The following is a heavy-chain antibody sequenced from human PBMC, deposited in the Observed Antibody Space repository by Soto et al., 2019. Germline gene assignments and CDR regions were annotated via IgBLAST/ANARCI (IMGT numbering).Heavy chain of an antibody. V-gene: IGHV1-18*01. Sequence: QVQLVQSGAEVRKPGASVKVSCKASGYSFTSYGITWVRQAPGQGLEWMGWVNIYEGSTNNARKFQGRVTMTTDSSTSTVYLEVRSLRSDDTAMYYCARERGGYAYGDYWGQGTLVTVSS. CDR2: VNIYEGST. J-gene: IGHJ4*02. CDR1: GYSFTSYG. CDR3: ARERGGYAYGDY. D-gene: IGHD5-18*01.